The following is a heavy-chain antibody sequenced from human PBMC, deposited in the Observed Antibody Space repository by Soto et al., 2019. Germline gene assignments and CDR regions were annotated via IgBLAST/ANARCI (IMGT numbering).Heavy chain of an antibody. CDR1: GYSFTSYG. CDR3: ARAREDSSGWFDY. D-gene: IGHD6-19*01. CDR2: INPKSGGT. J-gene: IGHJ4*02. Sequence: QVQLVQSAGEVKKPGASVKVSCKASGYSFTSYGISWVRRAPGQGLEWMGWINPKSGGTNYARNFQGRVTLTRDTSISTAYMDLSRLTSDDTAVYYCARAREDSSGWFDYWGQGTLVTVSS. V-gene: IGHV1-2*02.